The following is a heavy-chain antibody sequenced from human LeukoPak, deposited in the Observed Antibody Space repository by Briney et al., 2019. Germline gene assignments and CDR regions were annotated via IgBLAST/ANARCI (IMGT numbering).Heavy chain of an antibody. Sequence: SETLSLTCAVYGGSFSGYYWSWIRQPPGKGLEWIGEINHSGSTNYSPSLKSRVTTSVDTSKNQFSLKLSSVTAADTAVYYCARVGPSAFDIWGQGTIVTVSS. J-gene: IGHJ3*02. CDR1: GGSFSGYY. V-gene: IGHV4-34*01. CDR2: INHSGST. CDR3: ARVGPSAFDI.